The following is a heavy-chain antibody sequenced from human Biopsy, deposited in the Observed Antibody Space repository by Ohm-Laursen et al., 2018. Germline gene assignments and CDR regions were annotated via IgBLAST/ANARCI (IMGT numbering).Heavy chain of an antibody. CDR2: VGGGGRLTDHT. CDR1: GFTFKDYA. Sequence: SLRLSCAASGFTFKDYAMNWIRQTPEKGLEWVSVVGGGGRLTDHTDFAESVRGRFTTSRDNSKNKLYLDMINLRAEDTAIYYCARNVRGYNYGLLEYWGQGVMVTVSS. J-gene: IGHJ4*02. D-gene: IGHD5-18*01. CDR3: ARNVRGYNYGLLEY. V-gene: IGHV3-23*01.